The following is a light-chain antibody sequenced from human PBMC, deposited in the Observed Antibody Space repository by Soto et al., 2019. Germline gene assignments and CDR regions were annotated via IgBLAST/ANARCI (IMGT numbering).Light chain of an antibody. V-gene: IGLV2-8*01. CDR2: EVS. CDR3: SSFVGSPVV. Sequence: QSALTQPASVSGSPGQSITIPCTGTSSDVGDYNYVSWYQQHPGKVPKLLIYEVSKRPSGVPDRFSGSKSGNTASLTVSGLQAEDEADYYCSSFVGSPVVFGGGTQLTVL. J-gene: IGLJ2*01. CDR1: SSDVGDYNY.